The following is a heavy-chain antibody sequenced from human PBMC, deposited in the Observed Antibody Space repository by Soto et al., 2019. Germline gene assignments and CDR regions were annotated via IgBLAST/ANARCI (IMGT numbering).Heavy chain of an antibody. CDR2: SNSDGSST. V-gene: IGHV3-74*01. CDR3: ARDSDYGDSMLKN. J-gene: IGHJ4*02. CDR1: GFTFSSYW. Sequence: EVQLVESGGGLVQPGGSLRLSCAASGFTFSSYWMHWVRQAPGKGLVWVSRSNSDGSSTRDADSVKGRFTISRDNAKNTLYLQMNSLRAEDTAVYYCARDSDYGDSMLKNWGQGTLVTVSS. D-gene: IGHD4-17*01.